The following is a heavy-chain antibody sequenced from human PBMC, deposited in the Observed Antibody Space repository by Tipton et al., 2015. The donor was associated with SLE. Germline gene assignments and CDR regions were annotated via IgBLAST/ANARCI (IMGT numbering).Heavy chain of an antibody. CDR1: GFTFSSYE. CDR3: AILRADYYDSSGYYSDV. CDR2: ISSSGSTI. V-gene: IGHV3-48*03. Sequence: SLRLSCAASGFTFSSYEMNWVRQAPGKGLEWVSYISSSGSTIYYADSVKGRFTISRDNAKNSLYLQMNSLRAEDTAVYYCAILRADYYDSSGYYSDVWGQGTTVTVSS. J-gene: IGHJ6*02. D-gene: IGHD3-22*01.